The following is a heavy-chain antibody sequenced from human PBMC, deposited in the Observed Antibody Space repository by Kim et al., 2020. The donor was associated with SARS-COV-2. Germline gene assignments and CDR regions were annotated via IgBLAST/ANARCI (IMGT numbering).Heavy chain of an antibody. CDR2: IYYSGST. D-gene: IGHD1-7*01. CDR1: GGSISSSSYY. Sequence: SETLSLTCTVSGGSISSSSYYWGWIRQPPGKGLEWIGSIYYSGSTYYNPSLKSRVTISVDTSKNQFSLKLSSVTAADTAVYYCARELHNGWNYPLIDYWGQGTLVTVSS. CDR3: ARELHNGWNYPLIDY. V-gene: IGHV4-39*07. J-gene: IGHJ4*02.